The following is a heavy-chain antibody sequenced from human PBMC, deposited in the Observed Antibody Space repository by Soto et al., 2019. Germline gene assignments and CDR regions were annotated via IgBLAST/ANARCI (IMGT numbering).Heavy chain of an antibody. CDR1: GYTFTSYA. D-gene: IGHD6-19*01. CDR2: INAGNGNT. Sequence: QVQLVQSGAEVKKPGASVKVSCKASGYTFTSYAMHWVRQAPGQRLEWIGWINAGNGNTKYSQKFQGRVTITRDTSASTAYMELSSLRSEDTAVYYCAALYPDIAFAGMTHAFDIWGQGTTVTVSS. V-gene: IGHV1-3*01. J-gene: IGHJ3*02. CDR3: AALYPDIAFAGMTHAFDI.